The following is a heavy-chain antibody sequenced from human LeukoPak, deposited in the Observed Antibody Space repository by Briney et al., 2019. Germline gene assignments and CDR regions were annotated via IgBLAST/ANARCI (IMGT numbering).Heavy chain of an antibody. J-gene: IGHJ4*02. CDR3: ARDDCSGGSCYLDY. V-gene: IGHV3-23*01. CDR1: GLTFNTYG. CDR2: ISGSGGAT. D-gene: IGHD2-15*01. Sequence: GGSLRLSCAASGLTFNTYGMSWVRQAPGKGLEWVSGISGSGGATYYADSVKGRFTISRDDPHNTLYLQMNSLRAEDTAVYYCARDDCSGGSCYLDYWGQGTLVTVSS.